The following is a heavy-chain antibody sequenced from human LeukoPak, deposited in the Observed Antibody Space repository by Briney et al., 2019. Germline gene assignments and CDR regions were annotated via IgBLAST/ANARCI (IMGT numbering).Heavy chain of an antibody. CDR2: IYYSGST. J-gene: IGHJ4*02. D-gene: IGHD3-10*01. V-gene: IGHV4-39*07. CDR3: ARDKSGYYGLGY. Sequence: SETLSLTCTVSGGSISSSSYYWGWIRQPPGKGLEWIGSIYYSGSTYYNPSLKSRVTISVDTSKNQFSLKLSSVTAADTAVYYCARDKSGYYGLGYWGQGTLVTVSS. CDR1: GGSISSSSYY.